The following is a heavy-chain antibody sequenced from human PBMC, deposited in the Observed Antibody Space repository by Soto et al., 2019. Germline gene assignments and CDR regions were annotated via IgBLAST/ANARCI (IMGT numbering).Heavy chain of an antibody. CDR1: GFTFSSCG. CDR2: ISSDGSEK. D-gene: IGHD5-18*01. Sequence: QVQLVESGGGVVQPGRSLRLSCAASGFTFSSCGMHWVRQAPGKGLEWVAIISSDGSEKHYADSVKGRFTISRDNSTNTLYLQMSSLRAEDTAVYYCAKAKLQFWLVGGDYWGQGSLVTVSS. CDR3: AKAKLQFWLVGGDY. V-gene: IGHV3-30*18. J-gene: IGHJ4*02.